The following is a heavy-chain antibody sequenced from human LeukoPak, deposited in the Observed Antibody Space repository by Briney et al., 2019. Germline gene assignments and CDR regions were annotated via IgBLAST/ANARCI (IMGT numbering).Heavy chain of an antibody. Sequence: SETLSLTCTVSGGSISSYYWSWIRQPPGKGLEWIGYIYYSGSTNYNPSLKSRVTISVDTSKNQFSLKLSSVTAADTAVYYCARDRGDYYGSGSCPYYFDYWGQGTLVTVSS. CDR2: IYYSGST. CDR3: ARDRGDYYGSGSCPYYFDY. D-gene: IGHD3-10*01. J-gene: IGHJ4*02. CDR1: GGSISSYY. V-gene: IGHV4-59*01.